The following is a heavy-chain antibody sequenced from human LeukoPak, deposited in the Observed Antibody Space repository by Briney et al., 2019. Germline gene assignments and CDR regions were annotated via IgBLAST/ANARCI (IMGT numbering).Heavy chain of an antibody. J-gene: IGHJ6*03. D-gene: IGHD3-10*01. CDR3: ARGPITMVRGVTPRYMDV. V-gene: IGHV4-34*01. CDR1: GGSFSGYY. CDR2: INHSGST. Sequence: SETLSLTCAVYGGSFSGYYWSWIRQPPGKGLEWIGGINHSGSTNYNPSLKSRVTISVDTSKNQFSLKLSSVTAADTAVYYCARGPITMVRGVTPRYMDVWGKGTTVTVSS.